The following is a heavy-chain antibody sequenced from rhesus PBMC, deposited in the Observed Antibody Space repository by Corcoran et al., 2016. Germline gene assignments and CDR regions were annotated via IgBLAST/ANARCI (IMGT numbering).Heavy chain of an antibody. CDR1: GGSISGYW. Sequence: QLQLQESGPGLVKPSETLSLTCAVSGGSISGYWWSWIRQPPGKGREWIGRIDSGWSTDYTPSLKRRVTISRDTSKNQFSLKLSCVTAADTAVYYCARDLSYYYSGSYYGDAFDFWGRGLRVTVSS. CDR2: IDSGWST. D-gene: IGHD3-16*01. CDR3: ARDLSYYYSGSYYGDAFDF. V-gene: IGHV4-160*01. J-gene: IGHJ3*01.